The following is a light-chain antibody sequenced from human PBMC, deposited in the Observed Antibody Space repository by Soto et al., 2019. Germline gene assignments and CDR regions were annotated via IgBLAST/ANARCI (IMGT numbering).Light chain of an antibody. CDR3: QQSYSVPLT. CDR1: QSISSH. CDR2: AAS. V-gene: IGKV1-39*01. J-gene: IGKJ4*01. Sequence: DIPMTQSPFSLSASVGDRVTITCRASQSISSHLNWYQQKPGRAPKLLIYAASSLQGGVPSRFSGSGSGSDFTLIISSPQPEDFATYYCQQSYSVPLTFAGGTKVEIK.